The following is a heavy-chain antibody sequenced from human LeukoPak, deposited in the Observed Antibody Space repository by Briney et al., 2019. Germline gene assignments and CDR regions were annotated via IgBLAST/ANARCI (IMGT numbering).Heavy chain of an antibody. Sequence: GGSLRLSCAASGFTFSSYWMSWVRQAPGKGLEWVANIKQDGSEKYYVDPVKGRFTISRDNAKNSLYLQMNSLRAEDTAVYYCARDSSGQEKYYDFWSGYYTGGRYFDYWGQGTLVTVSS. V-gene: IGHV3-7*01. CDR3: ARDSSGQEKYYDFWSGYYTGGRYFDY. CDR1: GFTFSSYW. J-gene: IGHJ4*02. D-gene: IGHD3-3*01. CDR2: IKQDGSEK.